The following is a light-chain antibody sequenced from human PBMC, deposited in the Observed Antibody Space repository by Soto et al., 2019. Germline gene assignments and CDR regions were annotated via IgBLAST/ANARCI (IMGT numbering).Light chain of an antibody. V-gene: IGKV3-15*01. Sequence: ETVMTQSPATLSVSPGERPTLSCRASQSVSSNLAWYQQKPDQAPRLLIYDASTRATGIPARFSGSGSGTEFTLTISSLQSEEFAVYYCQQYNTWPLTFGPGTKVDIK. CDR1: QSVSSN. J-gene: IGKJ3*01. CDR2: DAS. CDR3: QQYNTWPLT.